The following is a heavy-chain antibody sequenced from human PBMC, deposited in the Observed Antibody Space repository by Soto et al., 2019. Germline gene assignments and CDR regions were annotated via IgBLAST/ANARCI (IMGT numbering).Heavy chain of an antibody. V-gene: IGHV4-34*01. CDR2: INHSGST. J-gene: IGHJ3*02. Sequence: QVQLQQWGAGLLKPSETLSLTCAVYGGSFSGYYWSWIRQPPGKGLEWIGEINHSGSTHYNPSLKSRVTISVDTSKNPFSLKLSSVTAADTAVYYCARSGYCSGGSCYLDAFDIWGQGTMVTVSS. CDR3: ARSGYCSGGSCYLDAFDI. D-gene: IGHD2-15*01. CDR1: GGSFSGYY.